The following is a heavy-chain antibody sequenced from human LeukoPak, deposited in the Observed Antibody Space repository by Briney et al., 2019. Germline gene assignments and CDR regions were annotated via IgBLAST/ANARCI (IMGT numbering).Heavy chain of an antibody. Sequence: SETLSLTCTVSDASISGYYWSWIRQPPGQGLEWIGSIHFSGSTNYNPSLRSRVTISVDTSKNQLSLELSSVTAADTAVYYCARDLGGIYFDYWGQGTLVTVSS. CDR3: ARDLGGIYFDY. J-gene: IGHJ4*02. CDR1: DASISGYY. CDR2: IHFSGST. V-gene: IGHV4-59*01. D-gene: IGHD1-26*01.